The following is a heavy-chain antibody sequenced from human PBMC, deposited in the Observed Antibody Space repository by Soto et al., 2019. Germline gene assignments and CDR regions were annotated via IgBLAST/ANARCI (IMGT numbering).Heavy chain of an antibody. CDR3: ARSQDHGGNSGRLHPMDY. Sequence: EVQLVESGGGAVQPGGSLRLSCIGSGFNFTNSWMHWIRQVPGKGLVWLSRIKGDGGGTSYADSVKGRFSISRDTGKNTLYLEINSLRVEDTAMYYCARSQDHGGNSGRLHPMDYWGQGTLLTVSA. CDR1: GFNFTNSW. V-gene: IGHV3-74*01. J-gene: IGHJ4*02. CDR2: IKGDGGGT. D-gene: IGHD2-21*02.